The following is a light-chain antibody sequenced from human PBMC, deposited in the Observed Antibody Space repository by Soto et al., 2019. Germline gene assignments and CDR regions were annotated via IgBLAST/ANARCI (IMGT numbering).Light chain of an antibody. CDR3: SSYTSRSTAVV. Sequence: QSALTQPASVSGSPGQSITISCTGTSSDVGGYNYVSWYQQHPGKAPKLMIYDVSNRPSGVSNRFSGSKSGNTASLTISGLQAEDEADYYCSSYTSRSTAVVFGGGTKVTV. CDR2: DVS. V-gene: IGLV2-14*01. CDR1: SSDVGGYNY. J-gene: IGLJ2*01.